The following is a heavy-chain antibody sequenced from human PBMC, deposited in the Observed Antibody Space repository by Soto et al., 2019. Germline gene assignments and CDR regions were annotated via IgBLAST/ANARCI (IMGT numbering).Heavy chain of an antibody. V-gene: IGHV1-3*01. CDR3: AREVVVVAATFSWFDP. CDR2: INVGNGDT. CDR1: GYAFTSNP. J-gene: IGHJ5*02. Sequence: ASVKVSCKASGYAFTSNPIQWVRQAPGQSLEWVGWINVGNGDTRYSQKFQGRVTITRDTSASTVYMELSSLRSEDTAVYYCAREVVVVAATFSWFDPWGQGTLVTVSS. D-gene: IGHD2-15*01.